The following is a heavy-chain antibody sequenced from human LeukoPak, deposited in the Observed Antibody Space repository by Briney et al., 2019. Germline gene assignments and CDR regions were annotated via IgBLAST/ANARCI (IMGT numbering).Heavy chain of an antibody. Sequence: ASVKVSCKASGYTFTSYAMNWVRQAPGQGPEWMGWISTNDGGTQYSQKFQERVALTRDTSTNTVHMELWTLRSDDTAVYYCARDTNYEIDYWGQGTLVIVSS. V-gene: IGHV1-18*01. CDR3: ARDTNYEIDY. CDR2: ISTNDGGT. CDR1: GYTFTSYA. D-gene: IGHD4/OR15-4a*01. J-gene: IGHJ4*02.